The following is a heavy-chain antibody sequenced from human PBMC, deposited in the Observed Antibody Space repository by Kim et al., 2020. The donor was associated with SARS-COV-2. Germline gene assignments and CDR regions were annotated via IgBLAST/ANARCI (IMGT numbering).Heavy chain of an antibody. V-gene: IGHV3-48*03. J-gene: IGHJ6*03. D-gene: IGHD3-9*01. CDR3: ARDGYDISTGFSYYYMDV. Sequence: GGSLRLSCAASGFTFSRHEMNWVRQAPGKGLEWISYISGTGGTTRYAVSVQDRFTVSRDNAENSLYLQMNSLRADDTAVYFCARDGYDISTGFSYYYMDVGGKGTTVTVSS. CDR2: ISGTGGTT. CDR1: GFTFSRHE.